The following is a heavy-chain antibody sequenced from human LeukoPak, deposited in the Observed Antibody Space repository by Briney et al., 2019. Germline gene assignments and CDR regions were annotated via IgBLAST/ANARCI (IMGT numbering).Heavy chain of an antibody. CDR1: GCTFFHYG. CDR3: ARFTLLLWGLGGYSYKYGDY. Sequence: VASVKVSCKASGCTFFHYGVTWVRQAPGQGLAWMGGVIPVLGKAHYAQSLQGRVTITADESTGTAYVELNSLKSEDTAVYYCARFTLLLWGLGGYSYKYGDYWGRGTLVSVSS. D-gene: IGHD5-18*01. J-gene: IGHJ4*02. V-gene: IGHV1-69*13. CDR2: VIPVLGKA.